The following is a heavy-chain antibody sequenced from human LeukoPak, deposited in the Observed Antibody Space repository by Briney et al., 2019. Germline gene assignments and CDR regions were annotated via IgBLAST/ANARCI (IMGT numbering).Heavy chain of an antibody. CDR3: AKNPSAAAPYNWFDP. Sequence: GGSLRLSCAASGFTFSSYWMNWVRQAPGKGLEWVSFISTSSSYIYYADSGKGRFTISRDNSKNTLYLQMNSLRAEDTAVYYCAKNPSAAAPYNWFDPWGQGTLVTVSS. CDR1: GFTFSSYW. D-gene: IGHD6-13*01. CDR2: ISTSSSYI. V-gene: IGHV3-21*04. J-gene: IGHJ5*02.